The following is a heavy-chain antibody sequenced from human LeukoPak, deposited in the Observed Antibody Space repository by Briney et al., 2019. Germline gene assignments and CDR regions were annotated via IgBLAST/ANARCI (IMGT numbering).Heavy chain of an antibody. CDR2: IYYSGST. J-gene: IGHJ3*02. Sequence: PSETLSLTCTVSGGSISGSSYYWGWIRQPPGKGLEWIGSIYYSGSTYYNPSLKSRVTISVDTSKNQFSLKLSSVTAADTAVYYCATQGLVGAFDIWGQGTMVTVSS. V-gene: IGHV4-39*01. D-gene: IGHD1-26*01. CDR1: GGSISGSSYY. CDR3: ATQGLVGAFDI.